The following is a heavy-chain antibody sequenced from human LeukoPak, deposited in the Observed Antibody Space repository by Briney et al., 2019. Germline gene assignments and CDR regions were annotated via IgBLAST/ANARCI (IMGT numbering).Heavy chain of an antibody. V-gene: IGHV5-51*01. CDR2: IFPGDSDT. J-gene: IGHJ5*02. CDR3: VRRINNWFDP. Sequence: GESLKISCKGSGYSFTTSWIAWVRQTPGKGLELMGIIFPGDSDTRYSPSFQGQVTISADKSISTAYLQWSSLQASDTAFYYCVRRINNWFDPWGQGTLVTVSS. CDR1: GYSFTTSW.